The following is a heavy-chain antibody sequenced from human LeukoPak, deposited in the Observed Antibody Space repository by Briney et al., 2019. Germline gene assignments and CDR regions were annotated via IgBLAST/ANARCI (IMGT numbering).Heavy chain of an antibody. V-gene: IGHV4-39*01. CDR1: GGSISSSSYY. D-gene: IGHD6-13*01. J-gene: IGHJ6*03. CDR3: ARHGAGTSSFPYYYYYYMDV. CDR2: IYYSGST. Sequence: PSETLSLTCTVSGGSISSSSYYWGWIRQPPGKGLEWIGSIYYSGSTYYNPSLKSRVTISVDTSKNQFSLKLSSVTAADTAVYYCARHGAGTSSFPYYYYYYMDVWGKGTTVTISS.